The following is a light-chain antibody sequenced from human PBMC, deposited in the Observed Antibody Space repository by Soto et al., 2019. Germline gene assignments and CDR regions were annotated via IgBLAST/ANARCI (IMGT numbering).Light chain of an antibody. J-gene: IGKJ1*01. V-gene: IGKV3-11*01. CDR2: DAS. CDR1: QSVSSY. CDR3: QQRSNWPRT. Sequence: EIVLTQSPATLSLSPGERAAPSGRASQSVSSYLAWYQQKPGQAPRLLIYDASNRATGIPARFSGSGSGTDFTLTISSLEPEDFAVYYCQQRSNWPRTFGQGTKVDIK.